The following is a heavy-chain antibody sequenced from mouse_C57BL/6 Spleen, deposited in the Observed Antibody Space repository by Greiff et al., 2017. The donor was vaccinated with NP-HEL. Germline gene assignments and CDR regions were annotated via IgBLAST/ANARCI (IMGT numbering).Heavy chain of an antibody. CDR2: ISYDGSN. D-gene: IGHD2-10*01. J-gene: IGHJ4*01. Sequence: VQLKESGPGLVKPSQSLSLTCSVTGYSITSGYYWNWIRQFPGNKLEWMGYISYDGSNKYNPSLKNRISITRDTSKNQLFLKLNSVTTEDTATYYCARAYYGGYCWGQGTSVTVSS. CDR1: GYSITSGYY. CDR3: ARAYYGGYC. V-gene: IGHV3-6*01.